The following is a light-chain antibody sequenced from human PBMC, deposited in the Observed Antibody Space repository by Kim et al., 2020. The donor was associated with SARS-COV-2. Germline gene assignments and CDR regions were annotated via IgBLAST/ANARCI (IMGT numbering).Light chain of an antibody. V-gene: IGKV3-20*01. CDR2: GAS. CDR3: QQYGSSPYT. J-gene: IGKJ2*01. Sequence: PGDTATPSCRASQSVSSSYLAWYQQKPGQAPRLLIYGASSRATGIPDRFSGSGSGTDFTLTISRLEPEDFAVYYCQQYGSSPYTFGQGTKLEI. CDR1: QSVSSSY.